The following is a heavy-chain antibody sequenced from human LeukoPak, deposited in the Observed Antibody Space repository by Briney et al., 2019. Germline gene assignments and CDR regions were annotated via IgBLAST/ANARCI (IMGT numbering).Heavy chain of an antibody. D-gene: IGHD5-12*01. J-gene: IGHJ6*03. CDR3: ARSGVEFDSGYDRYYYYMDV. CDR1: GFTFSSYG. CDR2: IWYDGSNK. V-gene: IGHV3-33*01. Sequence: GGSLRLSCAASGFTFSSYGMHWVRQAPGKGLEWVAVIWYDGSNKYYADSVKGRFTISRDNFKNTLYLQMNSLRAEDTAVYYCARSGVEFDSGYDRYYYYMDVWGKGTTVTVSS.